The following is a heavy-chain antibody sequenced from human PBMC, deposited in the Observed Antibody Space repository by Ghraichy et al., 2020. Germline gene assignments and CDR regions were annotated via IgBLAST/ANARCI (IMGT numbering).Heavy chain of an antibody. D-gene: IGHD3-22*01. CDR2: IRSKPYGGTT. J-gene: IGHJ4*02. CDR3: TRGDYYDSSGYYLLFDY. Sequence: GGSLRLSCTASGFTFGDYGMTWVRQAPGKGLEWVGFIRSKPYGGTTEYAASVKGRFTISRDDSKSIAYLQMNSLKTEDTAVYYCTRGDYYDSSGYYLLFDYWGQGTLVTVSS. V-gene: IGHV3-49*04. CDR1: GFTFGDYG.